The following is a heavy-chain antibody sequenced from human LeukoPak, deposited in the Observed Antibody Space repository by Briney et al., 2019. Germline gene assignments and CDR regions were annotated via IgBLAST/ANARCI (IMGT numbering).Heavy chain of an antibody. D-gene: IGHD2-2*01. J-gene: IGHJ4*02. Sequence: GGSLRLSCAASGFTFSSYAMSWVRQAPGKGLEWVSTISDSGGSTYYADSVKGRFTISRDNSKNTLYLQMNSLRAEDTAVYYCAKGDCSSTSCYGIAAASPHYWGQGTLVTVSS. CDR2: ISDSGGST. V-gene: IGHV3-23*01. CDR3: AKGDCSSTSCYGIAAASPHY. CDR1: GFTFSSYA.